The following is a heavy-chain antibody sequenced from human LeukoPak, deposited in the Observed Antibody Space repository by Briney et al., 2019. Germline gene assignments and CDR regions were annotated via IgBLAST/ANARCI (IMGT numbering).Heavy chain of an antibody. Sequence: PSETLSLTCTVSGGSISSYYWSWIWQPAGKGLAWIGRIYTSGSTNYNPSLKSRVTISVDKSKNQFSLKLSSVTAADTAVYYCARGSGSYYGNWFDPWGQGTLVTVSS. CDR1: GGSISSYY. D-gene: IGHD1-26*01. J-gene: IGHJ5*02. V-gene: IGHV4-4*07. CDR2: IYTSGST. CDR3: ARGSGSYYGNWFDP.